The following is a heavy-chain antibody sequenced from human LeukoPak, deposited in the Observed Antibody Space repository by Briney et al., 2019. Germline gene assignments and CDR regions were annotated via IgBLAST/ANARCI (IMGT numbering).Heavy chain of an antibody. Sequence: GGSLRLSCAASGFTFNNYAMAWVRQAPGKGLEWVSAIGGDGASSDYADSVKGRFTISRDNSKNTLYLQMNSLGAEDTAVYYCAKEWIQLWSTDYWGQGTLVTVSS. V-gene: IGHV3-23*01. CDR3: AKEWIQLWSTDY. D-gene: IGHD5-18*01. CDR2: IGGDGASS. CDR1: GFTFNNYA. J-gene: IGHJ4*02.